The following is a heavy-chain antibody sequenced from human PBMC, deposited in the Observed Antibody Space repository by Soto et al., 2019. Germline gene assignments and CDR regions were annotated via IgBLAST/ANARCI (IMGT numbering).Heavy chain of an antibody. Sequence: SETLSLTCAVSGGSFSGYYWSWIRQPPGKGLEWSGEINHSGSTNYNPSLKSRVTISVDTSKNQFSLKLSSVTAADTAVYYCARGTVLVVAANKYTDAFDFWGQGTMVTVSS. CDR3: ARGTVLVVAANKYTDAFDF. CDR1: GGSFSGYY. CDR2: INHSGST. D-gene: IGHD2-15*01. J-gene: IGHJ3*01. V-gene: IGHV4-34*01.